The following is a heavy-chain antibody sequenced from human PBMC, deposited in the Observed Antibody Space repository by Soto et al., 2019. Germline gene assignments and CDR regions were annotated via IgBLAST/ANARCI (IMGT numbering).Heavy chain of an antibody. V-gene: IGHV3-21*01. J-gene: IGHJ6*03. CDR3: ARGDMVRGVIAYYYYYYMDV. Sequence: EVQLVESGGGLVKPGGSLRLSCAASGFTFSSYSMNWVRQAPGKGLEWVSSISSSSSYIYYADSVKCRFTISRDNAKNSLYVQMNSLIAEDTAVYYCARGDMVRGVIAYYYYYYMDVWGKGTTVTVSS. CDR2: ISSSSSYI. D-gene: IGHD3-10*01. CDR1: GFTFSSYS.